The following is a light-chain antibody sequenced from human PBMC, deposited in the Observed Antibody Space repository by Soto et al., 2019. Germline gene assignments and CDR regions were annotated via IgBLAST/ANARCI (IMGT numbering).Light chain of an antibody. CDR1: QSVSGN. V-gene: IGKV3-15*01. J-gene: IGKJ1*01. Sequence: ETLMTPSPATLSVSPGERATLCCRASQSVSGNLAWYQQKPGQAPRLLIYGASTRATGIPARFSGSGSGTEFTLTISRLEPEDFAVYYCQQYDFSLRTFGQGTKVDIK. CDR3: QQYDFSLRT. CDR2: GAS.